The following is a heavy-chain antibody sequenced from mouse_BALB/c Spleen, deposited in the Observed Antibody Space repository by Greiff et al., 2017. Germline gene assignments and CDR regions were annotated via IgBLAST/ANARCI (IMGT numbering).Heavy chain of an antibody. J-gene: IGHJ2*01. V-gene: IGHV6-6*02. D-gene: IGHD1-2*01. CDR1: GFTFSNYW. CDR3: TRNYGYVFDY. Sequence: EVQLQESGGGLVQPGGSMKLSCVASGFTFSNYWMNWVRQSPEKGLEWVAEIRLKSNNYATHYAESVKGRFTISRDDSKSSVYLQMNNLRAEDTGIYYCTRNYGYVFDYWGQGTTLTVSS. CDR2: IRLKSNNYAT.